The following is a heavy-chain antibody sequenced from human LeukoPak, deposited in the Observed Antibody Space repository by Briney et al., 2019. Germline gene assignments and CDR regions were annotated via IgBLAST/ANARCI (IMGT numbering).Heavy chain of an antibody. CDR2: IYRSGNT. CDR3: AREEVLFATFWSFFDY. D-gene: IGHD3-3*01. CDR1: GYSIGSDFY. J-gene: IGHJ4*02. V-gene: IGHV4-38-2*02. Sequence: SETLSLTCIVSGYSIGSDFYWGWIRPPPGKGLEWIASIYRSGNTYSNSSLKSRVRMSIDTSKNHFSLRLTSVTAADTAVYYCAREEVLFATFWSFFDYWGQGTLVTVSS.